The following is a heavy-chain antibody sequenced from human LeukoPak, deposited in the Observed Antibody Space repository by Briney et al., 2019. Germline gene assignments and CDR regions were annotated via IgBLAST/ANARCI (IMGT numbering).Heavy chain of an antibody. V-gene: IGHV4-39*01. Sequence: SETLSLTCTVSGGSISSSSYYWGWIRQPPGKGLEWIGSIYYSGSTYYNPSLKSRVTISVDTSKNQFSLKLSSVTAADTAVYYCASRRYRYCSSTSCYVGYFDYWGQGTLVTVSS. CDR3: ASRRYRYCSSTSCYVGYFDY. D-gene: IGHD2-2*01. CDR1: GGSISSSSYY. J-gene: IGHJ4*02. CDR2: IYYSGST.